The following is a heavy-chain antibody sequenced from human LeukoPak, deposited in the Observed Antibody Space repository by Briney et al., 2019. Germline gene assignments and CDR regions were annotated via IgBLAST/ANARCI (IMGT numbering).Heavy chain of an antibody. Sequence: GASVKVSCKASGYTFTSYYMHWVRQAPGQGLEWMGIINPSGGSTSYAQKFQGRVTITADESTSTAYMELSSLRSEDTAVYYCAREAGYCSSTSCSMDYGFDIWGQGTMVTVSS. J-gene: IGHJ3*02. V-gene: IGHV1-46*01. CDR3: AREAGYCSSTSCSMDYGFDI. CDR2: INPSGGST. CDR1: GYTFTSYY. D-gene: IGHD2-2*01.